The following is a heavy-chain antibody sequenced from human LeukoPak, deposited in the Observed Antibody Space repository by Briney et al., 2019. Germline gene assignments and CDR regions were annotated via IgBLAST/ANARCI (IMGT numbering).Heavy chain of an antibody. D-gene: IGHD3-3*01. V-gene: IGHV3-23*01. CDR2: ISGSGGST. CDR3: AKADDFWSGKYYYYYYMDV. J-gene: IGHJ6*03. Sequence: GGSLRLSCAASGFTFSSYAMSWVRQAPGKGLEWVSAISGSGGSTYYADSVKGRFTISRDNSKNTLYLQMNSLRAEDTAVYYCAKADDFWSGKYYYYYYMDVWGKGTTVTVSS. CDR1: GFTFSSYA.